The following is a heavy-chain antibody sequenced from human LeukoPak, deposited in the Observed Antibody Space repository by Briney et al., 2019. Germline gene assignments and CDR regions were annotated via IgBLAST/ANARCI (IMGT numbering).Heavy chain of an antibody. D-gene: IGHD1-26*01. Sequence: SETLSLTCTVSGGSISSGSYYWSWIRPPAGKGLEWIGRIYTSGSTNYNPSLKSRVTISVDTSKNQFSLKLSSVTAADTAVYYCARGLYSGSYDIDYWGQGTLVTVSS. V-gene: IGHV4-61*02. CDR2: IYTSGST. CDR3: ARGLYSGSYDIDY. CDR1: GGSISSGSYY. J-gene: IGHJ4*02.